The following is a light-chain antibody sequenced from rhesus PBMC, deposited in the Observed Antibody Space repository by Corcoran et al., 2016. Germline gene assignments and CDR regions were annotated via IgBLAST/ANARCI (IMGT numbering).Light chain of an antibody. CDR3: QPLNSYPLT. V-gene: IGKV1-38*01. Sequence: DIQLTQSPSSLSASVGDRVTITCRASQGISSYLAWYQPKSGTTPKLLLNDTSNLQSGVPSRVSGRGSGKEFTLTISSLLPEYFAPYYCQPLNSYPLTFGGGTRVEIK. CDR1: QGISSY. CDR2: DTS. J-gene: IGKJ4*01.